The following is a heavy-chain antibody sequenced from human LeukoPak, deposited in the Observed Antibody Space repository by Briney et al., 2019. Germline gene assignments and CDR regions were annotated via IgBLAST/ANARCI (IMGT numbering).Heavy chain of an antibody. V-gene: IGHV3-33*01. Sequence: GRSLRLSCATSGFTFSNYGMHWVRQAPGKGLEWVAVIWYDGSNQHYAGSVKGRFTISRDKSKNTLYLQMNSLTAEDTAVYYCAREDYGSFCFDSWGQGTLVTVSS. J-gene: IGHJ4*02. CDR2: IWYDGSNQ. D-gene: IGHD3-10*01. CDR3: AREDYGSFCFDS. CDR1: GFTFSNYG.